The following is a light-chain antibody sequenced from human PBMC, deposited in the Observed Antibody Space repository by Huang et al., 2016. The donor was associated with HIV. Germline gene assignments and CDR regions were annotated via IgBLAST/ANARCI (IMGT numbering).Light chain of an antibody. J-gene: IGKJ5*01. CDR2: DAS. CDR1: QSVNSF. CDR3: QHRKYWPPIT. Sequence: ETVLTQSPATLSLSPGERATLSCMASQSVNSFLAWYQQKPGQTPRLLIYDASTRATGIAARFSGGESGTGFTLTSSRLEPEDFAVYYCQHRKYWPPITFGQGTRLEIK. V-gene: IGKV3-11*01.